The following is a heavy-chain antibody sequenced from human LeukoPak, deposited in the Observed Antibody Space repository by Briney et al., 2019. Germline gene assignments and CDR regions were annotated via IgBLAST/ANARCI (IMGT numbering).Heavy chain of an antibody. V-gene: IGHV3-23*01. J-gene: IGHJ4*02. D-gene: IGHD4-23*01. Sequence: PGGYLRLSCAASGFTFSSYGMRWVRQAPGKGLEWVSVIGVSDDTSYADSVKGRFTISRDNSKNTLYLQVNSLRVEDTAVYYCTKDYGGDPFDYWGQGTLVTVSS. CDR2: IGVSDDT. CDR1: GFTFSSYG. CDR3: TKDYGGDPFDY.